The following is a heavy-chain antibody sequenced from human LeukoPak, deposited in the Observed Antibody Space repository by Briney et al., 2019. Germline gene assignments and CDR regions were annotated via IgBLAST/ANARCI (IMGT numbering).Heavy chain of an antibody. J-gene: IGHJ4*02. V-gene: IGHV3-7*01. CDR3: ARDDYGDYFFDF. CDR2: IKTDGSEK. Sequence: GGSLRLSCAASGFTFSTYWMSWVRQAPGKGLEWIANIKTDGSEKYYVDSVKGRFTISRDNAKNSLYLQLNSLRAEDTAMYYCARDDYGDYFFDFWGQGTLVTVSS. D-gene: IGHD4-17*01. CDR1: GFTFSTYW.